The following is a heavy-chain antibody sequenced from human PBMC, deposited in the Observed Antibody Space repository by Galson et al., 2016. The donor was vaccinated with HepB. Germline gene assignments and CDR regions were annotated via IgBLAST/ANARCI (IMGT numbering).Heavy chain of an antibody. D-gene: IGHD2-15*01. CDR2: INSDGSST. V-gene: IGHV3-74*01. CDR1: GFTFSSYW. J-gene: IGHJ3*02. Sequence: SLRLSCAASGFTFSSYWMHWVRQAPGKGLVWVSRINSDGSSTSYADSVKGRFIISRDNAKNTLYLQMNSLRAEDTAVYYCARPGYCSGSSCYVPFDIWGQGTMATVSS. CDR3: ARPGYCSGSSCYVPFDI.